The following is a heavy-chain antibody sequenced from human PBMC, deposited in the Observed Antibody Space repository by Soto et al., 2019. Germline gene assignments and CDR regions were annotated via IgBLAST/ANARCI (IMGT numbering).Heavy chain of an antibody. V-gene: IGHV3-23*01. D-gene: IGHD6-19*01. J-gene: IGHJ4*02. CDR1: GSTFGGYA. Sequence: PGGSLRLSYVASGSTFGGYAMSWVRQAPGKGLEWVSAISGSGGSTYYADSVKGRFTISRDNSKNTLYLQMNSLRAEDTAVYYCAKDASGWDQVFDYWGQGTLVTVSS. CDR2: ISGSGGST. CDR3: AKDASGWDQVFDY.